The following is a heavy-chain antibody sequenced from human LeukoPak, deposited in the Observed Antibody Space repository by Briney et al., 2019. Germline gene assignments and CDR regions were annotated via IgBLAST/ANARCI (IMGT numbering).Heavy chain of an antibody. Sequence: GGSLRLSCAASGFTFSSYAMSWVRQAPGKGLEWVSAISGSGGSTYYADSVKGRFTISRDNSKNTLYLQMNSLRAEDTAVYYCANLKGPHCSSTSCPEGWGQGTLVTVSS. CDR1: GFTFSSYA. V-gene: IGHV3-23*01. CDR2: ISGSGGST. CDR3: ANLKGPHCSSTSCPEG. J-gene: IGHJ4*02. D-gene: IGHD2-2*01.